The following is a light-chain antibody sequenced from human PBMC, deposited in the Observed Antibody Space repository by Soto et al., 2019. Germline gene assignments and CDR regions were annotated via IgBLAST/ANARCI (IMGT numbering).Light chain of an antibody. V-gene: IGKV3-20*01. Sequence: IVLTQSPGTLSLSPGETATLSCRASQTVSNSFLGWYQQRPGQAPRLLMIATSKTGAGDPDRLGGSGSGTDFTVTMSRLEGEGFGVYYCEGYGAWRTLGQGTKVDI. CDR1: QTVSNSF. CDR2: ATS. CDR3: EGYGAWRT. J-gene: IGKJ1*01.